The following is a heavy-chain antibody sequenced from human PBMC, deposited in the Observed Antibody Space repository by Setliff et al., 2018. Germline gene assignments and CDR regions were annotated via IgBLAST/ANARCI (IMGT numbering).Heavy chain of an antibody. CDR2: TIPMFGST. CDR3: AREGVDTRSSTDYRYYMDV. D-gene: IGHD5-18*01. CDR1: GGTFSSYG. J-gene: IGHJ6*03. Sequence: SVKVSCKASGGTFSSYGISWVRQAPGQGLEWMGGTIPMFGSTKYAQKFQERVTIIKDESTSTAYMEVSSLRTEDTAVYYCAREGVDTRSSTDYRYYMDVWGKGTTVTVAS. V-gene: IGHV1-69*05.